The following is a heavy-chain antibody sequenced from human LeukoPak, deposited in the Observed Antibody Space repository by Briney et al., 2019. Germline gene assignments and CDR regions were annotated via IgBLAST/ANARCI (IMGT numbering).Heavy chain of an antibody. Sequence: GGSLRLSCAGSGVTFSSYGMRWVRQAPSKGLEWVGVIWYDGSDKYYPDPGKGRFTISKDNSKNNLDLQINSLRAEDTAVYYCAKVGYCSGWEFDYWGQGTLVTVSS. CDR3: AKVGYCSGWEFDY. J-gene: IGHJ4*02. CDR1: GVTFSSYG. V-gene: IGHV3-33*03. CDR2: IWYDGSDK. D-gene: IGHD6-19*01.